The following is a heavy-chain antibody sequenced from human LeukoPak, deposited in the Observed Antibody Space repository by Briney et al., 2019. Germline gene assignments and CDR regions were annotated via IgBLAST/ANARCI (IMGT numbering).Heavy chain of an antibody. CDR3: ARETSQKGAHYMDV. CDR1: GGSISSYY. J-gene: IGHJ6*03. V-gene: IGHV4-59*01. D-gene: IGHD3-16*01. CDR2: IYYSGYT. Sequence: KPSETLSLTCTVSGGSISSYYWSWIRQPPGKGLKWIGNIYYSGYTTYSPSLRSRVTISVDTSKNQFSLKLSSVTAADTAVYYCARETSQKGAHYMDVWGKGTTITISS.